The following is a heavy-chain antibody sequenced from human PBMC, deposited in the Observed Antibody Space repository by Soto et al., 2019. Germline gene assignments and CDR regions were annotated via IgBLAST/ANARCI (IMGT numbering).Heavy chain of an antibody. V-gene: IGHV3-30*18. CDR1: GFTFSSYG. CDR2: ISYDGSNK. CDR3: AKTATNVALDY. J-gene: IGHJ4*02. Sequence: GGSLRLSCAASGFTFSSYGMHWVRQAPGKGLEGVAVISYDGSNKYYADSVKGRFTISRDNSKNTLYLQMNSLRAEDTAVYYCAKTATNVALDYWGQGTLVTVSS. D-gene: IGHD2-15*01.